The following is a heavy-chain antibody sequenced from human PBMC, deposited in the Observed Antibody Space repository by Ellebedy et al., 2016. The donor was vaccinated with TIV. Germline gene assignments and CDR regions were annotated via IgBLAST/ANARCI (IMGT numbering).Heavy chain of an antibody. CDR1: GFTFSSCA. V-gene: IGHV3-23*01. CDR2: ISGSGGSI. CDR3: ARAGCSGGSGYYYYGIDV. D-gene: IGHD2-15*01. Sequence: GESLKISCAASGFTFSSCAMTSVRQAPGKGLEWVSAISGSGGSIYYTDSVKGRFTISRDNSKNTLYLQMNSLRPEDTAVCYCARAGCSGGSGYYYYGIDVWGQGTTVTVSS. J-gene: IGHJ6*02.